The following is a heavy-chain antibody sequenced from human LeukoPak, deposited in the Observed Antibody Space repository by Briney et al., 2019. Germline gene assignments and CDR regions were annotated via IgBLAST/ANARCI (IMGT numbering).Heavy chain of an antibody. Sequence: ASVKVSCTASGGTFSSYTISWVRQAPGQGLEWMGMIIPILGIANYGQKFQGRVTITADKSTSTAYMELSRLRSEDTAVYYCAREEAPSLYYFDYWGQGTLVTVSS. J-gene: IGHJ4*02. V-gene: IGHV1-69*04. CDR2: IIPILGIA. CDR1: GGTFSSYT. CDR3: AREEAPSLYYFDY.